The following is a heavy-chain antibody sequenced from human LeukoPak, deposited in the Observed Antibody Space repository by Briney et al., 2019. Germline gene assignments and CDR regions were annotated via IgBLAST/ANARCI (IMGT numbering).Heavy chain of an antibody. D-gene: IGHD3-9*01. J-gene: IGHJ6*03. Sequence: PSETLSLTCTVSGGSISNYFWNWIRQPAGKGLQWIGRFYLSGSTNYNPSLKSRLTMSVDTSKNQFSLKLSSVTAADTAVYYCAREDRYQYYYIDVWGKGTTVTVSS. CDR3: AREDRYQYYYIDV. V-gene: IGHV4-4*07. CDR1: GGSISNYF. CDR2: FYLSGST.